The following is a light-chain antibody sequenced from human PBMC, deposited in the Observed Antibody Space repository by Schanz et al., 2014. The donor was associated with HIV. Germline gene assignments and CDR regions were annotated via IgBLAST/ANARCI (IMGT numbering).Light chain of an antibody. Sequence: QSVLTQPPSASGTPGQRVTMSCSASSSNIATNAVNWYQQLPGTAPKLLIYATYNRPSGVPDRFSGSKSGTSASLAITGLQAEDEADYYCQSYDSGLSGWVFGGGTKLTVL. J-gene: IGLJ3*02. CDR2: ATY. CDR3: QSYDSGLSGWV. V-gene: IGLV1-44*01. CDR1: SSNIATNA.